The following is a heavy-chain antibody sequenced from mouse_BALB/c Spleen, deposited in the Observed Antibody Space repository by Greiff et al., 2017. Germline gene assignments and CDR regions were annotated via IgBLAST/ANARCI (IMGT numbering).Heavy chain of an antibody. CDR1: GYTFTSYV. V-gene: IGHV1-14*01. D-gene: IGHD2-4*01. J-gene: IGHJ1*01. CDR3: ARSPPMITTGYWYFDV. Sequence: EVQLQQSGPELVKPGASVKMSCKASGYTFTSYVMHWVKQKPGQGLEWIGYINPYNDGTKYNEKFKGKATLTSDKSSSTAYMELSSLTSEDSAVYYCARSPPMITTGYWYFDVWGAGTTVTVSS. CDR2: INPYNDGT.